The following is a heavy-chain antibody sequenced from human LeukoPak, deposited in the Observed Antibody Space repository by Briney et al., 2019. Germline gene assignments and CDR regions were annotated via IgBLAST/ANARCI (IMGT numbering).Heavy chain of an antibody. J-gene: IGHJ2*01. Sequence: SETLSLTCTVSGGSISSYYWSWIRQPPGKRLEWIGYLYNSGGTHYNPSLKSRLTISVDTSKNQFSLKLRSVTAADTAVYYCARARGVVARKDHFDLWGRGTLVTVSS. CDR3: ARARGVVARKDHFDL. V-gene: IGHV4-59*01. CDR1: GGSISSYY. D-gene: IGHD5-12*01. CDR2: LYNSGGT.